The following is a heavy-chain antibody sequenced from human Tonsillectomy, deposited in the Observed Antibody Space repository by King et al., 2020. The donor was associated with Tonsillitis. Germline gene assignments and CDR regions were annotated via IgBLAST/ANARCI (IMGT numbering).Heavy chain of an antibody. CDR1: GFTFDNYA. CDR2: ISGSGRNT. V-gene: IGHV3-23*04. CDR3: AKAPEQWLAQNWFDP. D-gene: IGHD6-19*01. Sequence: VQLVESGGGLVQPGGSLRLSCAASGFTFDNYAMSWVRQAPGKGLEWVSAISGSGRNTYYAASVKGRFTISRDNSKNTLYLQMNSLRAEDTAVYYCAKAPEQWLAQNWFDPWGQGTLVTVSS. J-gene: IGHJ5*02.